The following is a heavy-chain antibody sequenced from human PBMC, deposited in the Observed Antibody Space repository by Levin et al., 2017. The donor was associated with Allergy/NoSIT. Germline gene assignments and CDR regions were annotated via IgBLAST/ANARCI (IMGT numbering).Heavy chain of an antibody. J-gene: IGHJ3*01. Sequence: SETLSLTCAVSGGSISSDNWWSWVRQSPGKGLEWIGEIYHSGTTNYNPSLKRRVTISVDESKSQFSLKLNSVTAADTAVFYCASLRFGDLLGAFDVWGQGTVVTVSS. CDR2: IYHSGTT. CDR3: ASLRFGDLLGAFDV. D-gene: IGHD3-10*01. V-gene: IGHV4-4*02. CDR1: GGSISSDNW.